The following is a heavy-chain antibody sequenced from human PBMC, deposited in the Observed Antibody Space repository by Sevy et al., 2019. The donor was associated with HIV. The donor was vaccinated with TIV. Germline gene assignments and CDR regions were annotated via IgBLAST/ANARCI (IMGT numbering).Heavy chain of an antibody. Sequence: GGCLRLSCAASGFTFSSYAIHWVRQAPGKGLERVALISYDGSNKSYADSVKGRFTISRDNSKNTLYLQMNSLRPEDTAVYYCAREMATSTSSDYWGQGTLVPVSS. CDR3: AREMATSTSSDY. V-gene: IGHV3-30-3*01. CDR1: GFTFSSYA. CDR2: ISYDGSNK. J-gene: IGHJ4*01.